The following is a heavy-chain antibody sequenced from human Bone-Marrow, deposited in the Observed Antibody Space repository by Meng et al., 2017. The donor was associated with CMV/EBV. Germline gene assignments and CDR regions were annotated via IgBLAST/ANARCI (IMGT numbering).Heavy chain of an antibody. CDR3: ARDWNGGLIDY. D-gene: IGHD1-1*01. V-gene: IGHV4-34*01. J-gene: IGHJ4*02. CDR1: GGSFSGYY. CDR2: INHSGST. Sequence: SETLSLTCAVYGGSFSGYYWSWIRQPPGKGLEWIGEINHSGSTNYNPSLKSRVTISVDTSKNQFSLKLSSVTAADTAVYYCARDWNGGLIDYWGQGTLVTSPQ.